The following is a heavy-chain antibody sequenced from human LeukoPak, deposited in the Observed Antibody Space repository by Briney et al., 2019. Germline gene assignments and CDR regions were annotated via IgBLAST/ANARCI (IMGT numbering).Heavy chain of an antibody. J-gene: IGHJ6*02. CDR2: INPNSGGT. CDR1: GYTFTGYY. CDR3: ARYGSGSPTDDYYYYGMDV. Sequence: ASVKVSCKASGYTFTGYYMHWVRQAPGQGLERMGWINPNSGGTNYAQKFQGRVTMTRDTSISTAYMELSRLRSDDTAVYYCARYGSGSPTDDYYYYGMDVWGQGTTVTVSS. V-gene: IGHV1-2*02. D-gene: IGHD3-10*01.